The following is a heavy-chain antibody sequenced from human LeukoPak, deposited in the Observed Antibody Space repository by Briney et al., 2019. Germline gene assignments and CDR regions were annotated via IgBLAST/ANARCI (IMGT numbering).Heavy chain of an antibody. J-gene: IGHJ5*02. Sequence: PSETLSLTCTVSGGSISSYYWSWIRQPPGKGLEWVESIYYSGSTNYNPSLKSRVTISVDTSKNQFSLKLSSVTAADTAVYYCARQDIITIFGVASPHWFDPWGQGTLVTVSS. D-gene: IGHD3-3*01. CDR2: IYYSGST. CDR3: ARQDIITIFGVASPHWFDP. V-gene: IGHV4-59*08. CDR1: GGSISSYY.